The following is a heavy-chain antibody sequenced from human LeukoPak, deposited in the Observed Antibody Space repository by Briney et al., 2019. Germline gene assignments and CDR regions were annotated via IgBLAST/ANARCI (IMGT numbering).Heavy chain of an antibody. CDR1: GFTFSSYS. D-gene: IGHD2-15*01. Sequence: GRSLRLSCAASGFTFSSYSMNWVRQAPGKGLEWVSSISSSSSYIYYADSVKGRFTISRDNAKNSLYLQMNSLRAEDTAVYYCARGCSGGSCYDFDPWGQGTLVTVSS. V-gene: IGHV3-21*01. CDR3: ARGCSGGSCYDFDP. J-gene: IGHJ5*02. CDR2: ISSSSSYI.